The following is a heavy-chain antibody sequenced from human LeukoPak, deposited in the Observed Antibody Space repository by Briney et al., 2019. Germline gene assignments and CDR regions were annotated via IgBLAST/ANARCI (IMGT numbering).Heavy chain of an antibody. J-gene: IGHJ4*02. CDR1: GGSISSYY. CDR3: ARGLNYQYYFDY. V-gene: IGHV4-59*01. CDR2: IYYSGST. Sequence: KASGTLSLTCTVSGGSISSYYWSWIRQPPGKGLEWIGYIYYSGSTNYNPSLKSRVTISVDTSKNQFSLKLSSVTAADTAVYYCARGLNYQYYFDYWGQGTLVTVSS. D-gene: IGHD1-7*01.